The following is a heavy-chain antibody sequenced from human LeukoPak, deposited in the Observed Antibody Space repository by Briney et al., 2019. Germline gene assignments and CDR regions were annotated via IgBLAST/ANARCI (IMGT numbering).Heavy chain of an antibody. CDR3: AKDHLLLGYCSGGSCYSGAIDY. CDR1: GFTFSSYA. CDR2: ISYDGSNE. Sequence: GASLRLSCAASGFTFSSYAMSWVRQAPGKGLEWVAVISYDGSNEYYADSVKGRFTISRDNSKNTLYLQMNSLRAEDTAVYYCAKDHLLLGYCSGGSCYSGAIDYWGQGTLVTVSS. V-gene: IGHV3-30*18. D-gene: IGHD2-15*01. J-gene: IGHJ4*02.